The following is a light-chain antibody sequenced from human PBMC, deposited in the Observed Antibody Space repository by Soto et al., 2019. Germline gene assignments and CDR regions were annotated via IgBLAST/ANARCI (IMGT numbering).Light chain of an antibody. V-gene: IGKV3-15*01. CDR2: GAS. CDR1: QSVSSN. J-gene: IGKJ4*01. CDR3: QQYNNWPRAT. Sequence: EIVMTQSPGTLSVSPGERATLSCGASQSVSSNLAWYQQKPGQAPRLLIYGASTRATGIPARFSGSGSGTEFTLIISSLQSEDFGVYYCQQYNNWPRATFGGGTKVDIK.